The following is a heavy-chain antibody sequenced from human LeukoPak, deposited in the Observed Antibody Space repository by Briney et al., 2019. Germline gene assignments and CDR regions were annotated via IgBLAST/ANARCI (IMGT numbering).Heavy chain of an antibody. J-gene: IGHJ4*02. V-gene: IGHV1-8*01. CDR1: GYTFTSYD. CDR2: MSPNSGNT. Sequence: GASVKVSCKASGYTFTSYDINWVRQATGQGLEWMGWMSPNSGNTGYAQKFQGRVTMTRNTSISTAYMELSSLRSEDTAVYYCARGLQYYDILTGYYDPYWGQGTLVTVSS. D-gene: IGHD3-9*01. CDR3: ARGLQYYDILTGYYDPY.